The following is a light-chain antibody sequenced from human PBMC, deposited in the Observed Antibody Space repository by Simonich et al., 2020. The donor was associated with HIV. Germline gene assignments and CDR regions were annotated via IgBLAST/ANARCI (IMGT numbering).Light chain of an antibody. CDR2: TNI. Sequence: QSVLTQPPSASGTPGQRVTISCSGSRSNIGSNYVYWYQQLPGTAPKLLIYTNIQRPSGVPDRFSGSKSGTSASLAISGLRSEDEANYYCAAWDDSLSGRVFGGGTKLTVL. J-gene: IGLJ3*02. CDR3: AAWDDSLSGRV. CDR1: RSNIGSNY. V-gene: IGLV1-47*01.